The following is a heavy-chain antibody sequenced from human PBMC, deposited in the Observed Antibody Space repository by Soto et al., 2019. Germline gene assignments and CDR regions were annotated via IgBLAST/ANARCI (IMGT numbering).Heavy chain of an antibody. CDR3: VTGGPVVVAATRDYYYHYMDV. Sequence: GASVKVSCKVSGYTLTELSMHWVRQAPGKGLEWMGGFDPEGGETIYAQKFQGRVTMTEDTSTDTAYMELSSLRSEDTAVYYCVTGGPVVVAATRDYYYHYMDVWGKGTTVTVSS. CDR1: GYTLTELS. J-gene: IGHJ6*03. D-gene: IGHD2-15*01. V-gene: IGHV1-24*01. CDR2: FDPEGGET.